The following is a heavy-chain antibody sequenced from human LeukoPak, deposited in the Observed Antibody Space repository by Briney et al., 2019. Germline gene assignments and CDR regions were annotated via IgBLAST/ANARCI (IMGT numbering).Heavy chain of an antibody. J-gene: IGHJ4*02. D-gene: IGHD3-22*01. CDR2: ISGSGSNT. Sequence: PGGSLRLSCAASGFTFNSYAMSWVRQAPGKGLEWVSVISGSGSNTYYADSVKGRFTISRDNSKNTLYLQMNSQRAEDTAVYYCAKRDSNDYYYSASDYWGQGTLVTVSS. V-gene: IGHV3-23*01. CDR3: AKRDSNDYYYSASDY. CDR1: GFTFNSYA.